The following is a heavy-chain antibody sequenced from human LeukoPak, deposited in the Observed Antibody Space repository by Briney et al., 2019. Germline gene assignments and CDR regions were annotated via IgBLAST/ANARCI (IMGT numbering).Heavy chain of an antibody. V-gene: IGHV1-69*13. CDR3: ARGRVVLAEFDY. CDR2: IIPIFGTA. J-gene: IGHJ4*02. D-gene: IGHD2-2*01. CDR1: GGTFSSYA. Sequence: SVKVSCKASGGTFSSYAISWVRQAPGQGLEWMGGIIPIFGTANYAQKIQGRVTITADESTSTAYMELSSLRSEDTAVYYCARGRVVLAEFDYWGQGTLVTVSS.